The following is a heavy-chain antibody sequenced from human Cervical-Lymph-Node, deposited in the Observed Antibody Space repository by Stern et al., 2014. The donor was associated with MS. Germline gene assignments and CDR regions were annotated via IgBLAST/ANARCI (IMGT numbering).Heavy chain of an antibody. J-gene: IGHJ4*02. CDR1: GDSISSGSFY. CDR3: ARETGGYTYGDTDFFDY. V-gene: IGHV4-61*02. Sequence: VQLVESGPGLVKPSQTLSLTCIVSGDSISSGSFYWNWIRQPAGKGLEWIGRIYSSGGTNYNPYLKSPVTLSGDTSKNPFSLKVISMTAADTAVYYCARETGGYTYGDTDFFDYWGQGALVTVSS. CDR2: IYSSGGT. D-gene: IGHD5-18*01.